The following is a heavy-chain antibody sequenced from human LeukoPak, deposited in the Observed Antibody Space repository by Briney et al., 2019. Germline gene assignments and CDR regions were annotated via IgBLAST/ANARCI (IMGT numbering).Heavy chain of an antibody. J-gene: IGHJ4*02. Sequence: ASVKVSCKASGYTFTDYYMHWVRQAPGQGLEWMGWINPNSGGTNYAQKFQGRVTMTRDTSISTACMELSRLRSDDTAVYYCARAPGDYSFDWGQGTLVTVSS. CDR1: GYTFTDYY. V-gene: IGHV1-2*02. D-gene: IGHD4-17*01. CDR2: INPNSGGT. CDR3: ARAPGDYSFD.